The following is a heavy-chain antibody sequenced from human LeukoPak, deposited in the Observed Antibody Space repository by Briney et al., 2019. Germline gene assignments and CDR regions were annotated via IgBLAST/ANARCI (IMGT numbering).Heavy chain of an antibody. V-gene: IGHV1-69*04. J-gene: IGHJ6*02. CDR1: GGTFGSYA. CDR3: ASPVDSSDYPYYYYGMDV. D-gene: IGHD3-22*01. Sequence: SVKVSCKASGGTFGSYAISWVRQAPGQGLEWMGRIIPIFGIANYAQKFQGRVTITADKSTSTAYMELSSLRSEDTAVYYCASPVDSSDYPYYYYGMDVWGQGTTVTVSS. CDR2: IIPIFGIA.